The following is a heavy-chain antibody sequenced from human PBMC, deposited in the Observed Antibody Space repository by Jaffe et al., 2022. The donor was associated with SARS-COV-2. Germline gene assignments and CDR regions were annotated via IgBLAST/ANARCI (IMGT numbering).Heavy chain of an antibody. V-gene: IGHV3-30-3*01. CDR1: GFTFSSYA. Sequence: QVQLVESGGGVVQPGRSLRLSCAASGFTFSSYAMHWVRQAPGKGLEWVAVISYDGSNKYYADSVKGRFTISRDNSKNTLYLQMNSLRAEDTAVYYCARVGDTAMVQSAFDIWGQGTMVTVSS. D-gene: IGHD5-18*01. CDR3: ARVGDTAMVQSAFDI. CDR2: ISYDGSNK. J-gene: IGHJ3*02.